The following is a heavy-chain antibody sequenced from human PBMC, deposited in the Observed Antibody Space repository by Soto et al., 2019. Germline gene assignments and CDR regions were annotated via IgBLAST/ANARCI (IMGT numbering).Heavy chain of an antibody. V-gene: IGHV3-11*01. D-gene: IGHD5-18*01. Sequence: GGSPRLLCAAAGFTFSDYYMSWIRQAPGKGLEWVSYISSSGSTIYYADSVKGRFTISRDNAKNSLYLQMNSLRAEDTAVYYCARERTWIQLESSVVGMDVWGQGTTVTASS. J-gene: IGHJ6*02. CDR2: ISSSGSTI. CDR1: GFTFSDYY. CDR3: ARERTWIQLESSVVGMDV.